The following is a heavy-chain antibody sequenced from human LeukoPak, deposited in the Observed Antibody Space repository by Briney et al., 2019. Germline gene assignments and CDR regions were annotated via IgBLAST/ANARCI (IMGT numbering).Heavy chain of an antibody. CDR3: ASKGSSGSSYYFDY. J-gene: IGHJ4*02. V-gene: IGHV3-23*01. CDR1: GFTFSNYA. CDR2: VSTSGGST. D-gene: IGHD3-10*01. Sequence: PGGSLRLSCAASGFTFSNYAMNWVRQAPGEGLEWVSAVSTSGGSTYYADSVKGRFTISRDNSKNTLYLQMNSLRADDTAVYYCASKGSSGSSYYFDYWGQGTLVTVSS.